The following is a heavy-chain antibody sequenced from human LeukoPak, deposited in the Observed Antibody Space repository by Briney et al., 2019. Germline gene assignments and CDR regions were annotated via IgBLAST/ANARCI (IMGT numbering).Heavy chain of an antibody. CDR1: GGTLSSYA. CDR3: AMSLILNYYDSSGPEY. Sequence: SVKVSCKASGGTLSSYAISWVRQAPGQGLEWMGRIIPILGIANYAQKFQGRVTIAADKSTSTAYMELSSLRSEDTAVYYCAMSLILNYYDSSGPEYWGQGTLVTVSS. V-gene: IGHV1-69*04. J-gene: IGHJ4*02. CDR2: IIPILGIA. D-gene: IGHD3-22*01.